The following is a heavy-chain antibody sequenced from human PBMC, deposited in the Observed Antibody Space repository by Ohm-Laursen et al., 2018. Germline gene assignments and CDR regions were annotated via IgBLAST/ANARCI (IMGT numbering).Heavy chain of an antibody. CDR1: GFSFSTYT. CDR3: ARVVTAVGRRPTFDY. D-gene: IGHD2-21*02. J-gene: IGHJ4*02. CDR2: ISGSGDTT. V-gene: IGHV3-23*01. Sequence: SLRLSCAASGFSFSTYTMNWVRQAPGTGLEWVSGISGSGDTTYYADSVKRRFTITRDNSRNTLDLQMNSLRFEDTDLYYCARVVTAVGRRPTFDYWGQGTLVTASS.